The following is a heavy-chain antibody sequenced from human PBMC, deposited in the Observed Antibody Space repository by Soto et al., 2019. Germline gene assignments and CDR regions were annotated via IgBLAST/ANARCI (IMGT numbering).Heavy chain of an antibody. CDR1: GGTFSSYA. CDR3: ARVETYCGGDCSYYYYGMDV. J-gene: IGHJ6*02. Sequence: ASVKVSCKASGGTFSSYAISWVRQAPGQGLEWMGRIIPILGIANYAQKFQGRVTITADKSTSTAYMDLSSLRSEDTAVYDCARVETYCGGDCSYYYYGMDVWGQGTTVTVSS. V-gene: IGHV1-69*04. CDR2: IIPILGIA. D-gene: IGHD2-21*02.